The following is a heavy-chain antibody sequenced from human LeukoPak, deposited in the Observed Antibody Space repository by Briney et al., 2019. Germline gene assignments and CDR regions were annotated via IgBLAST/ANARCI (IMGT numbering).Heavy chain of an antibody. CDR2: IYTSGST. CDR1: GGSISSVSYY. V-gene: IGHV4-61*02. CDR3: ARDEATTAIDAFDI. J-gene: IGHJ3*02. Sequence: SETLSLTCTVSGGSISSVSYYWSWIRQPPGKGLEWIGRIYTSGSTNYNPSLKSRVTISVDTSKNQFSLKLSSVTAADTAVYYCARDEATTAIDAFDIWGQGTMVTVSS. D-gene: IGHD1-1*01.